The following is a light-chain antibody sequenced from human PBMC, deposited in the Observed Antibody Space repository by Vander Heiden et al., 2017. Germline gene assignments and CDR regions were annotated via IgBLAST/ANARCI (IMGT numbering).Light chain of an antibody. CDR3: HQYGSSPPSWT. CDR2: RTS. CDR1: LSVRNNY. J-gene: IGKJ1*01. V-gene: IGKV3-20*01. Sequence: DIVLTQSPDTLSLSPVETATLSCPASLSVRNNYLAWYQQKPGQTPRLLFYRTSTRATGIPDRCSGSGSGTDFTLTISRLSPEDFAVYYCHQYGSSPPSWTFGQGTKVEIK.